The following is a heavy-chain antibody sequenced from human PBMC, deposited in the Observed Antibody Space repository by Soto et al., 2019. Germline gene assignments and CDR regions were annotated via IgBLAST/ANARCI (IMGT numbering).Heavy chain of an antibody. Sequence: SETLSLTCSVSGGTISGYYWTWIRQPAGKGLEWIGRIYSSGNTKYNPSLQSRVTMSLDTSNNQFSLRLTSVTAADTAVYHCARGKRFSDWFDPWGQGTLVTVSS. CDR2: IYSSGNT. CDR3: ARGKRFSDWFDP. V-gene: IGHV4-4*07. CDR1: GGTISGYY. D-gene: IGHD3-3*01. J-gene: IGHJ5*02.